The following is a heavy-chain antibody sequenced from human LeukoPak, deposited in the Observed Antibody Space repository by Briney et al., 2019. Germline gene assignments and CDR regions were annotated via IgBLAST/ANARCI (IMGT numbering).Heavy chain of an antibody. CDR2: INHSGST. CDR3: ARILYYDWYYFDY. J-gene: IGHJ4*02. D-gene: IGHD3-22*01. CDR1: GGSFSGYY. Sequence: SETLSLTCAVYGGSFSGYYWSWIRQPPGKGLEWIGEINHSGSTNYNPSLKSRVTISVDTSKNQFSLKLSSVTAADTAVYYCARILYYDWYYFDYWGQGTLVTASS. V-gene: IGHV4-34*01.